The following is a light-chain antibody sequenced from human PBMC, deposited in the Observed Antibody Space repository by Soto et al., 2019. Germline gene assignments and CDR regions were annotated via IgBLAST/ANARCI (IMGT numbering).Light chain of an antibody. V-gene: IGKV3-20*01. CDR3: QQYNSQSWT. Sequence: EIVLTQSPGTLSLSPGERATLSCRASQSVSSSYLAWYQQKPGQAPRLLIYGASSRATGIPDRFSGSGSGTEFTLTISSLQPDDFAIYYCQQYNSQSWTFGQGTKVDIK. J-gene: IGKJ1*01. CDR1: QSVSSSY. CDR2: GAS.